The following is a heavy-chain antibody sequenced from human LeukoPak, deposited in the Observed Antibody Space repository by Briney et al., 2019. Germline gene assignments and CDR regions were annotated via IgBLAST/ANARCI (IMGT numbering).Heavy chain of an antibody. CDR3: AKDKGGNYYAFDAFDI. CDR1: GFTVSSNY. V-gene: IGHV3-53*05. D-gene: IGHD1-26*01. Sequence: GGSLRLSCAASGFTVSSNYMSWVRQAPGKGLEWVSVIYSGGSTYYADSVKGRFTISRDNSKNTLYLQMNSLRAEDMALYYCAKDKGGNYYAFDAFDIWGQGTMVTVSS. J-gene: IGHJ3*02. CDR2: IYSGGST.